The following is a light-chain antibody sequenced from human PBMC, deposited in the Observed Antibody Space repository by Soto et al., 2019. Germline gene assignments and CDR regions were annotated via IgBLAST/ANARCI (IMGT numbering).Light chain of an antibody. Sequence: DIVLTQTPLSLPVTPGEPASISCRSSQSLLDNDDGNTYLDWFLQKPGQSPQLLIYTLSYRASAVXDXFSGSGSGTDFTLNISRVGAEDVGVYYCMQRVHLPVTFGGGTTVEIK. J-gene: IGKJ4*01. CDR2: TLS. V-gene: IGKV2-40*01. CDR3: MQRVHLPVT. CDR1: QSLLDNDDGNTY.